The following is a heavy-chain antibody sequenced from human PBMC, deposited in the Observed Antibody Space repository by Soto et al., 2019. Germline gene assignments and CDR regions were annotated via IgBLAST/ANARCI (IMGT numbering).Heavy chain of an antibody. J-gene: IGHJ4*02. V-gene: IGHV3-30-3*01. CDR3: ARDLNYYDSSGDFDY. Sequence: QVQLVESGGGVVQPGRSLRLSCAASGFTFSSYAMHWVRQAPGKGLEWVAVISYDGSNKYYADSVKGRFTISRDNSKSTLYLQMNSLRAEDTAVYYCARDLNYYDSSGDFDYWGQGTLVTVSS. D-gene: IGHD3-22*01. CDR1: GFTFSSYA. CDR2: ISYDGSNK.